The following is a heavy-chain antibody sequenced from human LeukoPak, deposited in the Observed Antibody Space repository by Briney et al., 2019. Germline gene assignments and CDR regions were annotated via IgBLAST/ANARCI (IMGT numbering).Heavy chain of an antibody. Sequence: PGRSLRLSCAASGFTFSSYGMHWVRQAPGKGLEWVAVISYDGSNKYYADSVKGRFTISRDNSKNTLYLQMNSLRAEDTAVYYGAKALHPVEMAKRGYWGQGTLVTVS. CDR3: AKALHPVEMAKRGY. J-gene: IGHJ4*02. V-gene: IGHV3-30*18. D-gene: IGHD5-12*01. CDR2: ISYDGSNK. CDR1: GFTFSSYG.